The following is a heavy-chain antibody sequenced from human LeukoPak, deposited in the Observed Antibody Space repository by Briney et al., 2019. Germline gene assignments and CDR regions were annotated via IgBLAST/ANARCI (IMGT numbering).Heavy chain of an antibody. D-gene: IGHD4-11*01. CDR3: ARSVPDYTRFDY. V-gene: IGHV3-23*05. Sequence: GGSLRLSCVASGFTFSDYAMNWVRQAPGKGLEWVSTFKTKYNQVYYAESVRGRFTISTDSFKNTVYLQMNSLRAEDTALYYCARSVPDYTRFDYWGQGALVTVSS. CDR2: FKTKYNQV. J-gene: IGHJ4*02. CDR1: GFTFSDYA.